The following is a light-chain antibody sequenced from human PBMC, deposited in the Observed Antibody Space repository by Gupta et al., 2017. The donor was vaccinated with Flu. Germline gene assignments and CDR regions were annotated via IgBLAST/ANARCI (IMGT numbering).Light chain of an antibody. CDR2: DAS. CDR1: QSVSSY. Sequence: EIVLTQSPATLSLSPGERATLSCRASQSVSSYLAWYQQKPGQAPRLFIYDASNRATGIPARFSGSGSGTDFTLTISSLEPEDFAVYFCQQCGNWGITFGAGTKVEIK. V-gene: IGKV3-11*01. CDR3: QQCGNWGIT. J-gene: IGKJ4*01.